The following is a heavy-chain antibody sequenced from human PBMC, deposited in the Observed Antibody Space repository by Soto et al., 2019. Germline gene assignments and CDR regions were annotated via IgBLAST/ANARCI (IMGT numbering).Heavy chain of an antibody. CDR3: AKDTRGSSSWRYYYYGMDV. CDR1: GFTFSSYA. J-gene: IGHJ6*02. V-gene: IGHV3-23*01. Sequence: EVQLLESGGGLVQPGGSLRLSCAASGFTFSSYAMSWVRQAPGKGLEWVSAISGSGGSTYYADSVKGRFTISRDNSKNTLYLQMNSLRDEDTAVYYCAKDTRGSSSWRYYYYGMDVWGQGTTVTVSS. CDR2: ISGSGGST. D-gene: IGHD6-13*01.